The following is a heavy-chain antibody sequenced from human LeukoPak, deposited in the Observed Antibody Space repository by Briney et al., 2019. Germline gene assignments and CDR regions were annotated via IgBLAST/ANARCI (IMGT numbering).Heavy chain of an antibody. Sequence: SETLSLTCSVSGVSISSGYYWGWIRQPPEKGLEWIGSMYYRGSTDYSPSLKSRVTVSVDTTKNQFSLKLSSVTAADTAVYYCARETRNYYDSPAYYSFDYWGQGTLVTVSS. J-gene: IGHJ4*02. CDR3: ARETRNYYDSPAYYSFDY. D-gene: IGHD3-22*01. CDR2: MYYRGST. CDR1: GVSISSGYY. V-gene: IGHV4-38-2*02.